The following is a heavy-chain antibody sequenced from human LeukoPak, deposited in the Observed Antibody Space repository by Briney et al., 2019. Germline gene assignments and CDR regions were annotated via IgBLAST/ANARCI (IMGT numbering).Heavy chain of an antibody. CDR1: GYSFSSYW. V-gene: IGHV5-51*01. D-gene: IGHD2-15*01. CDR3: ASGSYSWYFDN. Sequence: GESLNISCKGSGYSFSSYWIGWVRQMPGKGLEWMGMIYPADSDTRYSPSFQGQVTISADKSINTAYLQWSSLKASDTAMYYCASGSYSWYFDNWGQGSLVTVSA. CDR2: IYPADSDT. J-gene: IGHJ4*02.